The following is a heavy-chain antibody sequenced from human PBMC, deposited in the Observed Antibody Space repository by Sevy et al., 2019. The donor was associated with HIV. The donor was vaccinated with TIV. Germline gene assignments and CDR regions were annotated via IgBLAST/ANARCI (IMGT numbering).Heavy chain of an antibody. D-gene: IGHD2-2*01. J-gene: IGHJ4*02. CDR2: INSDGYIT. CDR3: TRGTRGVHRY. Sequence: GGSLRLSCAASGFTVSSDWMHWVRQEPGKGLMWVSSINSDGYITNYADSVKGRFTISSDNAKNTLNLQMNSLTAEDTAVFYCTRGTRGVHRYWGQGTLVTVSS. V-gene: IGHV3-74*01. CDR1: GFTVSSDW.